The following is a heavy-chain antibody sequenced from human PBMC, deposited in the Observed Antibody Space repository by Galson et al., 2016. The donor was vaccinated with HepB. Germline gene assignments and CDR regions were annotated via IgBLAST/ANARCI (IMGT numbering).Heavy chain of an antibody. Sequence: SLRLSCAVSGFIFRNHQMHWIRQVPGKGLMWVARIEGDGTSPIYAPSVKGRFTISSDSAENTVYLQMNRLRAEDTALDYCARDLSGPDQWGQGTQVTVSP. CDR2: IEGDGTSP. V-gene: IGHV3-74*01. J-gene: IGHJ4*02. CDR1: GFIFRNHQ. CDR3: ARDLSGPDQ.